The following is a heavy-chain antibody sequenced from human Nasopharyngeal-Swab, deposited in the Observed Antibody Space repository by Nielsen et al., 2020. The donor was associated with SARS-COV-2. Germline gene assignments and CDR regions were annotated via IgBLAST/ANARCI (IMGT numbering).Heavy chain of an antibody. CDR2: ISSSGSTI. J-gene: IGHJ4*02. CDR3: ARGSNRNVVVVAATPVYFDY. V-gene: IGHV3-48*03. D-gene: IGHD2-15*01. CDR1: GFTFSSYE. Sequence: GESLKISCAASGFTFSSYEMNWVRQAPGKGLEWVSYISSSGSTIYYADSVKGRFTISRDNAKNSLYLQMNSLRAEDTAVYYCARGSNRNVVVVAATPVYFDYWGQGTLVTVSS.